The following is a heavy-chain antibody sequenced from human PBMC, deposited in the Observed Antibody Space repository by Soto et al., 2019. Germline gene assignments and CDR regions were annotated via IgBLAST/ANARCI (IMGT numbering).Heavy chain of an antibody. CDR3: AREYTAWPLAYGLDV. Sequence: PGGSLRLSCVGSGFTFSTYSINWVRQAPGKGLEWVSSISSRSDIYYADSVKGRFTISRDNAKNSVSLQMNSLRAEDTAVYYCAREYTAWPLAYGLDVWGQGTTVTVSS. J-gene: IGHJ6*02. CDR1: GFTFSTYS. CDR2: ISSRSDI. D-gene: IGHD2-2*02. V-gene: IGHV3-21*01.